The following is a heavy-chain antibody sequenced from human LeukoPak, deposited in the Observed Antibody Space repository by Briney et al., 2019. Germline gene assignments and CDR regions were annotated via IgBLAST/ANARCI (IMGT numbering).Heavy chain of an antibody. CDR2: ISWNSGSI. V-gene: IGHV3-9*01. Sequence: GGSLRLSCAASGFTFDDYAMHWARQAPGKGLEWVSGISWNSGSIGYADSVKGRFTISRDNAKNSLYLQMNSLRAEDTALYYCAKERIWFGDLGHAFDIWGQGTMVTVSS. J-gene: IGHJ3*02. D-gene: IGHD3-10*01. CDR3: AKERIWFGDLGHAFDI. CDR1: GFTFDDYA.